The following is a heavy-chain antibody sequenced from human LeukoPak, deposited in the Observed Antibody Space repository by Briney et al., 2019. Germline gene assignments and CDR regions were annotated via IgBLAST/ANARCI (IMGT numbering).Heavy chain of an antibody. CDR2: IYPGDSDT. V-gene: IGHV5-51*01. D-gene: IGHD2-2*01. J-gene: IGHJ4*02. Sequence: GESLKISCKGSGYSFTSYWIGWVRQMPGKGLEWMGIIYPGDSDTRYSPSFQGQVTISADKSISTAYLQWSSLKASDTAMYYCARLRGYCSSTRRSGGFAYWGQGTLVTLSS. CDR1: GYSFTSYW. CDR3: ARLRGYCSSTRRSGGFAY.